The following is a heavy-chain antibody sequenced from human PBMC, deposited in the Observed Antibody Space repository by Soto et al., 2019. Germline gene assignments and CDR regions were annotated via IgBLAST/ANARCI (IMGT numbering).Heavy chain of an antibody. CDR2: ISSTTNYI. J-gene: IGHJ4*02. Sequence: GGSLRLSCAASGFTFTRYSMNWVRQAPGKGLEWVSSISSTTNYIYYGDSMKGRFTISRDNGKNSLYLEIHSLRAEDTAVYYCARESEDLTSNFDYWGQGTLVTVSS. CDR3: ARESEDLTSNFDY. V-gene: IGHV3-21*06. CDR1: GFTFTRYS.